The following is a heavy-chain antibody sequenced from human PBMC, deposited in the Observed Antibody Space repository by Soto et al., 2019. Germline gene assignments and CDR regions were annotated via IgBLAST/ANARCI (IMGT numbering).Heavy chain of an antibody. V-gene: IGHV4-59*08. Sequence: SETLSLTCTVSGGSISSYYWSWIRQPPGKGLEWIGYIYYSGSTNYNPSLKSRVTISVDTSKNQFSLKLSSVTAADTAVYYCARHVVVEPEFDYWGQGTLVTVSS. J-gene: IGHJ4*02. CDR2: IYYSGST. CDR3: ARHVVVEPEFDY. CDR1: GGSISSYY. D-gene: IGHD2-2*01.